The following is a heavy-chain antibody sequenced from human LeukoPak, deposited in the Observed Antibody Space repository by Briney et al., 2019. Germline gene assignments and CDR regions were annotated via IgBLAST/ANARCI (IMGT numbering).Heavy chain of an antibody. V-gene: IGHV1-18*01. Sequence: ASVKVSCKASGYTFTSHGISWGRQDPGQGLEWLGWIGAYNGNTNYAQKLQGRVTMTTDTSTSTAYMELRSLRSDDTAVYYCAREGTYYDILTGYHLWLNYYYYGMDVWGQGTTVTVSS. CDR2: IGAYNGNT. CDR3: AREGTYYDILTGYHLWLNYYYYGMDV. D-gene: IGHD3-9*01. J-gene: IGHJ6*02. CDR1: GYTFTSHG.